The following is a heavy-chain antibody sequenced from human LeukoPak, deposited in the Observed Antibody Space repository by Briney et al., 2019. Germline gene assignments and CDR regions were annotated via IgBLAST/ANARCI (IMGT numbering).Heavy chain of an antibody. D-gene: IGHD4-17*01. CDR1: GFTFNTYG. CDR2: INSVGGTT. J-gene: IGHJ3*02. V-gene: IGHV3-48*04. Sequence: GGSLRLSCAASGFTFNTYGMNWCRQAPGRGLEWISYINSVGGTTFYADSVKGRFTISRDNANNTLYLQMNSLRAEDAATYYCARSHMYGDYGEDIWGHGTVVAVSS. CDR3: ARSHMYGDYGEDI.